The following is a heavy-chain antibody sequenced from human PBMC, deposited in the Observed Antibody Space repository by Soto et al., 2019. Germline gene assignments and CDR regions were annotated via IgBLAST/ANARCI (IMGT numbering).Heavy chain of an antibody. J-gene: IGHJ4*02. D-gene: IGHD2-15*01. CDR1: GGSISSYY. Sequence: QVQLQESGPGLVKPSETLSLTCTVSGGSISSYYWSWIRQPPGKGLEWIGYIYYSGSTNYNPSLNSRGSISVDTSKNQFSLKLSSVTAADTAVYSCARRYGGTFDYWGQGTLVTVSS. V-gene: IGHV4-59*08. CDR3: ARRYGGTFDY. CDR2: IYYSGST.